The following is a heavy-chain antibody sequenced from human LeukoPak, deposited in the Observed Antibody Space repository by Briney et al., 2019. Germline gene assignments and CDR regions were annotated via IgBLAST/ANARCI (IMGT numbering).Heavy chain of an antibody. CDR2: IWYDGSNK. D-gene: IGHD5-18*01. CDR1: GFTFSSYG. J-gene: IGHJ4*02. V-gene: IGHV3-33*01. CDR3: ARRDTDRELDY. Sequence: GGSLRLSCAASGFTFSSYGMHWVRQAPGKGLEWVAVIWYDGSNKYYADSVKGRFTISRDNSKNTLYLQMNSLRAEDTAMYYCARRDTDRELDYWGQGTLVTVSS.